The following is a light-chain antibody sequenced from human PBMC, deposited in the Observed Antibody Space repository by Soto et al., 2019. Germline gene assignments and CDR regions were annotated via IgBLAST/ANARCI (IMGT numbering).Light chain of an antibody. Sequence: EIVLTQSPGSLSLSPGEGATLSCRASQSVSSTFLAWYQQKPGQAPRLLIYGASSRATGIPDRFSGSGSGTAFTLASSRLEPDDFAVYYCQHYDHSRPSWTFGQGTKVEVK. CDR2: GAS. J-gene: IGKJ1*01. CDR1: QSVSSTF. CDR3: QHYDHSRPSWT. V-gene: IGKV3-20*01.